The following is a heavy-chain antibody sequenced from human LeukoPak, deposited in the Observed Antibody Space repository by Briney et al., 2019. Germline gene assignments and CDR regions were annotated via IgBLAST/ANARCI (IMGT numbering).Heavy chain of an antibody. V-gene: IGHV4-38-2*02. Sequence: PSETLSLTCTVSGYSISSGYYWGWIRQPPGKGLEWIGSIYHSGSTYYSPSLKSRVTISVDTSKNQFSLKLSSVTAADTAVYYCAGDIRAYCSSTSCYHYYYMDVWGKGTTVTVSS. CDR1: GYSISSGYY. J-gene: IGHJ6*03. CDR2: IYHSGST. D-gene: IGHD2-2*01. CDR3: AGDIRAYCSSTSCYHYYYMDV.